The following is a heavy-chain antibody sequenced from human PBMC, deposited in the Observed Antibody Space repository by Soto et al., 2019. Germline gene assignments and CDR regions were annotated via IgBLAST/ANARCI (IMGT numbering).Heavy chain of an antibody. J-gene: IGHJ4*02. CDR2: IYPGDSDT. V-gene: IGHV5-51*01. Sequence: GESLKISCKGSGHIFSNYWIGWVRQMPGKGLEWMGIIYPGDSDTRYSPSFQGQVTITVDKSINTAYLQWGRLKASDTAIYYCARQRLWGTSGYYYFENWGQGTLVTVS. CDR1: GHIFSNYW. D-gene: IGHD3-22*01. CDR3: ARQRLWGTSGYYYFEN.